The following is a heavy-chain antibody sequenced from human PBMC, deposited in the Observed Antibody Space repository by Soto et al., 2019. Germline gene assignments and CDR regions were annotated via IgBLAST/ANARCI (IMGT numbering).Heavy chain of an antibody. Sequence: QVQLQESGPGLVKPSQTLSLTCTVSGGSISSGGYYWSWIRQHPGKGLEWIGDISYSGSTYFNPSLKSRVTISVDASKYQFRLKLGAVTAADTAVYYCARVFGFGGMDVWGQGATVTVSS. V-gene: IGHV4-31*03. CDR3: ARVFGFGGMDV. CDR1: GGSISSGGYY. CDR2: ISYSGST. D-gene: IGHD3-10*01. J-gene: IGHJ6*02.